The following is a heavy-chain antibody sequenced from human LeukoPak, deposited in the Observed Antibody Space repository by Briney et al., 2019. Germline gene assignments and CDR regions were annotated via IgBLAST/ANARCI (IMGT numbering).Heavy chain of an antibody. CDR2: ISYRGST. J-gene: IGHJ6*02. CDR3: ASPSKLLYRYYYYGMDV. CDR1: SGSVSSGSYY. Sequence: SETLSLTCTVSSGSVSSGSYYWSWIRQPPGKGLEWIGYISYRGSTDYNPSLKSRVTISVDTSTNQFSLKLRSVTAADTAVYYCASPSKLLYRYYYYGMDVWGQGTTVTVSS. V-gene: IGHV4-61*01. D-gene: IGHD2-2*02.